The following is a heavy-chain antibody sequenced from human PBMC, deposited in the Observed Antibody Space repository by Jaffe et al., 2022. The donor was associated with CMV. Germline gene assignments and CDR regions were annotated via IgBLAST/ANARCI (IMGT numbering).Heavy chain of an antibody. CDR1: GGSISSSSYY. CDR2: IYYSGST. Sequence: QLQLQESGPGLVKPSETLSLTCTVSGGSISSSSYYWGWIRQPPGKGLEWIGSIYYSGSTYYNPSLKSRVTISVDTSKNQFSLKLSSVTAADTAVYYCARRVVVAATDPDDYWGQGTLVTVSS. V-gene: IGHV4-39*01. CDR3: ARRVVVAATDPDDY. J-gene: IGHJ4*02. D-gene: IGHD2-15*01.